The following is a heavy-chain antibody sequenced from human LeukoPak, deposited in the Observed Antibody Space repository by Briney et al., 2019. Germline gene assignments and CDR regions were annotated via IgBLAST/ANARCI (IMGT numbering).Heavy chain of an antibody. Sequence: GESLKISCKASGYRFTSYWIGWVRQMPGKGLELMGIIYPGVSDTRYRPSFQGQVTISADKSTSTAYLQWNSLKASDTATYYCARHSLEYYYDSGSYYSWFDPWGQGTLVTVSS. CDR2: IYPGVSDT. V-gene: IGHV5-51*01. D-gene: IGHD3-10*01. CDR1: GYRFTSYW. J-gene: IGHJ5*02. CDR3: ARHSLEYYYDSGSYYSWFDP.